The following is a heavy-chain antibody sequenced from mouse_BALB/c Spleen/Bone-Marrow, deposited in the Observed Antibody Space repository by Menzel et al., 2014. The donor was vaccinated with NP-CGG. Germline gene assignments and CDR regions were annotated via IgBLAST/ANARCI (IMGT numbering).Heavy chain of an antibody. D-gene: IGHD2-14*01. CDR1: DYTFTSYW. V-gene: IGHV1-7*01. J-gene: IGHJ2*01. Sequence: VQRVESGAELAKPGASVKMSCKASDYTFTSYWMHWVKQRPGQGLEWIGYINPSTGYTAYNQNFKDKATLTADKPSSTAYMQLSSLTSEDSAVYYCALYYRYDTSDYWGQGTTLTVSS. CDR3: ALYYRYDTSDY. CDR2: INPSTGYT.